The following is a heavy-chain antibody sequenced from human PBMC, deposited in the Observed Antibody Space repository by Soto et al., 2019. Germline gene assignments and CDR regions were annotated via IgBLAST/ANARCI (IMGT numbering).Heavy chain of an antibody. CDR3: AKDLLCSSASCYHDY. Sequence: VGSLRLSCAASGFTFTNYAMIWGRQAPGKGLEWVSAISGSGGSTYYADSVKGRFTISRDNSKDTLYLQMNSLGAEDTAVYYCAKDLLCSSASCYHDYWGQGTLVTVS. CDR1: GFTFTNYA. D-gene: IGHD2-2*01. J-gene: IGHJ4*02. CDR2: ISGSGGST. V-gene: IGHV3-23*01.